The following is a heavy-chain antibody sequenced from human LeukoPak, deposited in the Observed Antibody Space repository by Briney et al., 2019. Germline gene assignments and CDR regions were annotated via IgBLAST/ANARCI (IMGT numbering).Heavy chain of an antibody. CDR1: GFTFSSYA. Sequence: PGGSLRLSCAASGFTFSSYAMHWVRQTPGKGLEWGAVISYDGSNKYYADSVKGRFTISRDNSKNTLYLQMNSLRAEDTAVYYCATLPADYDSSGYYYDYWGQGTLVTVSS. J-gene: IGHJ4*02. CDR2: ISYDGSNK. CDR3: ATLPADYDSSGYYYDY. D-gene: IGHD3-22*01. V-gene: IGHV3-30*04.